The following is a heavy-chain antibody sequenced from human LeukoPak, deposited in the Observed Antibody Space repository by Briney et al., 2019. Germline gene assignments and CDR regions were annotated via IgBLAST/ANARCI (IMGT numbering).Heavy chain of an antibody. CDR3: ARHYCTTPTSCYRFDP. V-gene: IGHV4-59*08. Sequence: SETLSLTCTVSGGSLSYYHWSWIRQPPGKGPEWIGYIYDSGSTNYNPSLKSRVTISVDTSKNQFSLKLSSVTAADTAVYYCARHYCTTPTSCYRFDPWGQGTLVTVST. D-gene: IGHD2-8*01. CDR1: GGSLSYYH. CDR2: IYDSGST. J-gene: IGHJ5*02.